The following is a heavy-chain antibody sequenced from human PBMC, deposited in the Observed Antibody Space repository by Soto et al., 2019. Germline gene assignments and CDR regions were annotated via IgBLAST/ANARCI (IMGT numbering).Heavy chain of an antibody. J-gene: IGHJ4*02. CDR1: GFSLRPTGVG. V-gene: IGHV2-5*02. Sequence: QITLKASGPMLVTPTQTLTLTCSFSGFSLRPTGVGVALIRQPPGKALEWLTLCFCDDDIRYSLSLKTRRTSTKDVSRNRVALAGTNKDPGDTSTYYCVYLSLYAMTFYFASWVQGAPVPVSP. D-gene: IGHD2-8*01. CDR3: VYLSLYAMTFYFAS. CDR2: CFCDDDI.